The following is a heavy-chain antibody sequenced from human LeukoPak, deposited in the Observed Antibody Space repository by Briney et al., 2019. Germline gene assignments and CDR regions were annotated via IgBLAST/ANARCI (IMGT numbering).Heavy chain of an antibody. CDR2: ISYDGSNE. CDR1: GFTFSSYV. V-gene: IGHV3-30*04. D-gene: IGHD1-7*01. CDR3: PREGMGTSFSAWFDP. Sequence: GGSLRLSCAASGFTFSSYVMHWVRQAPGKGLEWVAIISYDGSNEYYADSVKGRFTISRDSSKNMMYLQMNSLRTEDTAVYYCPREGMGTSFSAWFDPWGQGTLVTVSS. J-gene: IGHJ5*01.